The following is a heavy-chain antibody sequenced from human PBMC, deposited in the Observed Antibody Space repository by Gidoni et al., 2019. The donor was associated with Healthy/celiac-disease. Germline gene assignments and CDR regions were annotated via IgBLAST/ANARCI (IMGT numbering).Heavy chain of an antibody. CDR2: INHSGST. CDR1: GGYFSGYY. CDR3: ARGILSGYSSGWYDY. J-gene: IGHJ4*02. Sequence: VQLQQWSAGLLKPSETLSLTCAVDGGYFSGYYWSWIRQPPGKGLEWIGEINHSGSTNYNPSLKRRVTISVDTSKNQFSLKLSSVTAADTAVYDCARGILSGYSSGWYDYWGQGTLVTVSS. D-gene: IGHD6-19*01. V-gene: IGHV4-34*01.